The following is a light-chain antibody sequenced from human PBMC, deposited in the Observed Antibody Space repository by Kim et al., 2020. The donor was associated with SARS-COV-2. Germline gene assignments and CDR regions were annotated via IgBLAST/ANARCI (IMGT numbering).Light chain of an antibody. J-gene: IGKJ1*01. CDR3: QQYNSYSTT. V-gene: IGKV1-5*03. CDR1: QSSSSW. Sequence: ASVGSRFTITCRASQSSSSWLAWYQQKPGKAPKLLIYKASSLESGVPSRFSGSGSGTEFTLTISSLQPDDFATYYYQQYNSYSTTFGQGTKVDIK. CDR2: KAS.